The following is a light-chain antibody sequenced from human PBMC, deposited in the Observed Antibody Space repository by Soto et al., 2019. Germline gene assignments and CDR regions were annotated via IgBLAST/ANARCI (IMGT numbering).Light chain of an antibody. CDR1: SSDVGGYNY. J-gene: IGLJ1*01. CDR3: SSYTSSSTYV. Sequence: QSVRTQPASVSGSPGQSITISCTGTSSDVGGYNYVSWYQQHPGKAPKLMIYDVSNRPSGVSNRFSGSKSGNTASLTITGLQAEDEADYYCSSYTSSSTYVFGTGTKVTVL. CDR2: DVS. V-gene: IGLV2-14*01.